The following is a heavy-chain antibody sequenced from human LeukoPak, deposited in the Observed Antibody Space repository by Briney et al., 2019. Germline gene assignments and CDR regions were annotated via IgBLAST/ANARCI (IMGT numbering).Heavy chain of an antibody. J-gene: IGHJ3*02. D-gene: IGHD4-17*01. CDR1: GFTFSSYE. V-gene: IGHV3-48*03. CDR2: ISSSGSTI. Sequence: GGSLRLSCAASGFTFSSYEMNWVRQAPGKGLEWVSYISSSGSTIYYADSVKGRFTISRDNAKNSLYLQMNSPRAEDTAVYYCAREGALTVTKDAFDIWGQGTMVTVSS. CDR3: AREGALTVTKDAFDI.